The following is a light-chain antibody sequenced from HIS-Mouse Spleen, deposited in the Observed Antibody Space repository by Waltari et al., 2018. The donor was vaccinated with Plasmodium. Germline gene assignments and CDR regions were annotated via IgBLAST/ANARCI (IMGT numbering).Light chain of an antibody. CDR2: RDS. V-gene: IGLV3-9*01. J-gene: IGLJ2*01. CDR1: NIGRKN. Sequence: SYELTQPLSVSVALGQTARITCGGNNIGRKNVHWYQQKPGQAPVLVIYRDSNRPSGIPWRVSGSSSGSTATLTISRAQAGDEADYYCQVWDSSTVVFGGGTKLTVL. CDR3: QVWDSSTVV.